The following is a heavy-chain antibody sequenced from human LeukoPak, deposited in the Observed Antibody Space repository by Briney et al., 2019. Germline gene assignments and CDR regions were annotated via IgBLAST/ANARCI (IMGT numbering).Heavy chain of an antibody. CDR1: AFTFSKHW. Sequence: GGSLRLSRAASAFTFSKHWMHWVRQAPGRGLVWVSRVDSDGGRITYADSVKGRFTISRDNARNTLYLQMRSLRAEDTAVYYCARGSPAYCSGGNCYVDLWGQGTLVTVSS. CDR2: VDSDGGRI. J-gene: IGHJ5*02. D-gene: IGHD2-15*01. CDR3: ARGSPAYCSGGNCYVDL. V-gene: IGHV3-74*01.